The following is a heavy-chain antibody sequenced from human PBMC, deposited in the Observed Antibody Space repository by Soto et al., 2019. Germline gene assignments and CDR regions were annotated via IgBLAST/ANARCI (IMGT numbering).Heavy chain of an antibody. J-gene: IGHJ6*02. CDR3: ARDKVGYYDSSGYYRVSVPPDYYYGMDV. D-gene: IGHD3-22*01. CDR2: IIPIFGTA. V-gene: IGHV1-69*01. CDR1: GGTFSSYA. Sequence: QVQLMQSGAEVKKPGSSVKVSCKASGGTFSSYAISWVRQAPGQGLEWMGGIIPIFGTANYAQKFQGRVTITADESTSTAYMELGSLRSEDTAVYYCARDKVGYYDSSGYYRVSVPPDYYYGMDVWGQGTTVTVSS.